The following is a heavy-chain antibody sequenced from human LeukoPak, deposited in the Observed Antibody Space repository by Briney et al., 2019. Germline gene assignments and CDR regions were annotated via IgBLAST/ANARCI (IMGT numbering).Heavy chain of an antibody. V-gene: IGHV3-33*01. D-gene: IGHD4-17*01. J-gene: IGHJ4*02. CDR2: IWYDGSNK. CDR1: GFTFSNYG. Sequence: GRSLRLSCAASGFTFSNYGMHWVRQAPGKGLEWVAVIWYDGSNKFYADSVKGRFTISRDNSQNTLYLQMKSLRAEDTAVHYCARGRYGDVLFDYWGQGALVTVSS. CDR3: ARGRYGDVLFDY.